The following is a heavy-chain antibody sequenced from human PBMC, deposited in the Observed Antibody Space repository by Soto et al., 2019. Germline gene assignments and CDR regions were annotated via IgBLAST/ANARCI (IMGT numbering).Heavy chain of an antibody. CDR3: ARHEYVSSSYDLLDV. V-gene: IGHV4-39*01. D-gene: IGHD3-22*01. J-gene: IGHJ3*01. CDR1: GGSVTNIHYF. CDR2: IYYTGTT. Sequence: SETLSLTCSVSGGSVTNIHYFWAWIRQSPGKGLEWIANIYYTGTTFYNPSLRSRVSMTIDASKTRFSLNLSSVTASDTALYYGARHEYVSSSYDLLDVWGRGTMVTVS.